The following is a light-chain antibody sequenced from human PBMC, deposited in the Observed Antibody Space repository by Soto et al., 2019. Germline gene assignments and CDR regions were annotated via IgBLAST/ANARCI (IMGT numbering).Light chain of an antibody. CDR2: EVS. CDR1: QGLVYSNGNTY. V-gene: IGKV2-30*01. J-gene: IGKJ1*01. CDR3: MQGTHWPWT. Sequence: DVVMTQSPLFLPITLGQPASISCRSTQGLVYSNGNTYLNWFHQRPGQSPRRLIYEVSKRDSGVPDRFSGSGSGTDFTLTISRVEAEDVGVYYCMQGTHWPWTFGQGTKVEIK.